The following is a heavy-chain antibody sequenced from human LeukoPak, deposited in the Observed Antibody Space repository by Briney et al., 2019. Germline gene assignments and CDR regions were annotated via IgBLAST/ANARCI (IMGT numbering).Heavy chain of an antibody. J-gene: IGHJ6*03. D-gene: IGHD3-10*01. Sequence: SETLSLTCTVSGGSISSSSYYWGWIRQPPGKGLEWIGSIYYSGSTYYNPSLKSRVTISVDTSKNQFSLKLSSVTAADTAVYYCARLTKNDSGSFRFGKKKRGYMDVWGKGTTVTISS. CDR2: IYYSGST. CDR1: GGSISSSSYY. CDR3: ARLTKNDSGSFRFGKKKRGYMDV. V-gene: IGHV4-39*07.